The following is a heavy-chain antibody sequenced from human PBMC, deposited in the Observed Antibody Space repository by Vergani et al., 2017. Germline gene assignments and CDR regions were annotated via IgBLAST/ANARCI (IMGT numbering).Heavy chain of an antibody. CDR3: ARGYYYDSSGYYYLDS. J-gene: IGHJ4*02. D-gene: IGHD3-22*01. Sequence: QVQLQQWGAGLLKPSETLSLTCAVYGGSFRGYYGSWIRKPPGKGLGWIGEINHSGSTNYNPSLKSRVTISVDTSKNQFSLKLSSVTAADTAVYYCARGYYYDSSGYYYLDSWGQGTLVTVSS. V-gene: IGHV4-34*01. CDR1: GGSFRGYY. CDR2: INHSGST.